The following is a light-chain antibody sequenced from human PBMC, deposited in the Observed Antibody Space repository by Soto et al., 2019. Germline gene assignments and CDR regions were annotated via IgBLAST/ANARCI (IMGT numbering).Light chain of an antibody. V-gene: IGKV3-20*01. CDR1: QSVSSSY. CDR3: QQYGSSPPKYT. CDR2: DAS. J-gene: IGKJ2*01. Sequence: EIVLTQSPGTLSLSPGERATLFCGASQSVSSSYLAWYQQKPGQAPRLLIYDASSRATGIPDRFSGRGSGTDFTLTISRLEPEDFAVYYCQQYGSSPPKYTFGQGTKLEI.